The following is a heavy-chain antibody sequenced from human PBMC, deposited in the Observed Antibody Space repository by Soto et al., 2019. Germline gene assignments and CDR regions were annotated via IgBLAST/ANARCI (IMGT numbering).Heavy chain of an antibody. V-gene: IGHV3-66*01. CDR3: ARGPPRFAAAP. CDR2: IYSGGST. Sequence: GGSLRLSCAASGFAVSSNYMSWVRQAPGKGLEWVSVIYSGGSTYYADSVKGRFTISRDNSKNTLYLQMSSLRAEDTAVYYCARGPPRFAAAPWGQGTLVTVSS. D-gene: IGHD6-13*01. CDR1: GFAVSSNY. J-gene: IGHJ5*02.